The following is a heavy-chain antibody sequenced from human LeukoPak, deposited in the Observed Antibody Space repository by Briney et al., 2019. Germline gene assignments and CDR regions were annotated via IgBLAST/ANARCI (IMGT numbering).Heavy chain of an antibody. V-gene: IGHV3-21*01. CDR1: GFTFSSYS. Sequence: GSLRLSCAASGFTFSSYSMNWARQAPGKGLEWVSFISTSSSYIYYADSVKGRFTISRDNAKNSLYLEMNSLRAEDTAVYYCARAKRNGFDIWGQGTMVTVSS. CDR3: ARAKRNGFDI. J-gene: IGHJ3*02. CDR2: ISTSSSYI.